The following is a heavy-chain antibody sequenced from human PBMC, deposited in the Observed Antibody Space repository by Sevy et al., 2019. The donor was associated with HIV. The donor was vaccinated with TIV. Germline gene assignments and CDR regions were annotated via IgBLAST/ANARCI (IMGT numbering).Heavy chain of an antibody. Sequence: GGSLRPSCAASGFTFSSYVLSWVRQAPGKGLEWVSTISGSGGSTYYADSVKGRFSISRDNSKNTMYLEMNSLRAEDTAVYYCAKEYSSGYSWGQGTLVTVSS. D-gene: IGHD3-22*01. CDR1: GFTFSSYV. V-gene: IGHV3-23*01. J-gene: IGHJ5*02. CDR3: AKEYSSGYS. CDR2: ISGSGGST.